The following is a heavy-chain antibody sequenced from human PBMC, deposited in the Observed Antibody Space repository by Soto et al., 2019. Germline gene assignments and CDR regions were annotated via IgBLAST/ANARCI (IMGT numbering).Heavy chain of an antibody. CDR3: TSDVLAARPFDY. V-gene: IGHV3-49*03. Sequence: GGSLRLSCPASGFPFGDYAMSWFRQAPGKGLEWVGFIRSKAYGGTTEYAASVKGRFTISRDDSKSIAYLQMNSLKTEDTAVYYCTSDVLAARPFDYWGQGTLVTVSS. CDR1: GFPFGDYA. D-gene: IGHD6-6*01. J-gene: IGHJ4*02. CDR2: IRSKAYGGTT.